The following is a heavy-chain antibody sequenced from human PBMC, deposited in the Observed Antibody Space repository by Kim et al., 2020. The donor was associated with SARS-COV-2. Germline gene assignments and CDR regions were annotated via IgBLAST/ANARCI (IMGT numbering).Heavy chain of an antibody. J-gene: IGHJ4*02. CDR1: GFTFSKYS. V-gene: IGHV3-48*02. CDR2: ISTSSDTI. D-gene: IGHD3-16*01. CDR3: ARDNWVDY. Sequence: GGSLRLSCVASGFTFSKYSMTWVRQAPGKGLEWLSWISTSSDTIYYADSLKGRFAVSRDNARNSLYLQMNNLGDEDTAVYYCARDNWVDYWGQGTLVIVSS.